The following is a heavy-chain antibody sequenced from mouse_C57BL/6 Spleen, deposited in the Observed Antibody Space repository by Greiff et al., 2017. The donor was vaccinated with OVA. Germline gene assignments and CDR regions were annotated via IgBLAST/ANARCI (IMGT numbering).Heavy chain of an antibody. D-gene: IGHD1-1*01. CDR1: GYTFTSYW. CDR2: IDPSDSDT. Sequence: VQLQQPGAELVRPGSSVKLSCKASGYTFTSYWMHWVKQRPIQGLEWIGNIDPSDSDTHYNQKFKDKATLTVDKSSSTAYMQRSSLTSEDSAVYYCARSGGVDYAKDYWGQGTSVTVSS. J-gene: IGHJ4*01. CDR3: ARSGGVDYAKDY. V-gene: IGHV1-52*01.